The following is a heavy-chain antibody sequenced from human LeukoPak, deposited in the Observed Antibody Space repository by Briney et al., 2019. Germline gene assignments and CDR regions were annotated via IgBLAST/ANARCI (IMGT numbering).Heavy chain of an antibody. CDR1: GYTFTGYY. J-gene: IGHJ4*02. Sequence: GASVKVSCKTPGYTFTGYYMHWVRQAPGQGLEWMGWINPNSGGTNYAQKFQGRVTMTRDTSISTAYMELSRLRSDDTAVYYCARGKIRIAAAGTLGYWGQGTLVTVSS. V-gene: IGHV1-2*02. CDR3: ARGKIRIAAAGTLGY. CDR2: INPNSGGT. D-gene: IGHD6-13*01.